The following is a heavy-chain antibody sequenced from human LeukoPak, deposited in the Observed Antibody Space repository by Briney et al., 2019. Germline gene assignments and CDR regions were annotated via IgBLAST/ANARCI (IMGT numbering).Heavy chain of an antibody. D-gene: IGHD2-21*02. V-gene: IGHV3-33*01. CDR1: GFTFRSYG. J-gene: IGHJ4*02. CDR3: ARDWGSDEAIDY. CDR2: IWHDGRNK. Sequence: GGSLRLSCAASGFTFRSYGIHWVRQAPGKGLEWVAVIWHDGRNKYYADSVKGRFTISRDNSKNTVLLQVNSLRVEDTAIYYCARDWGSDEAIDYWGQGTLVTVSS.